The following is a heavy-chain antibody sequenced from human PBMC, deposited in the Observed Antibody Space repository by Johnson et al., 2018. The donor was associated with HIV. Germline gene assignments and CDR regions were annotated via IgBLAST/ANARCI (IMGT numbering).Heavy chain of an antibody. CDR3: ARMTTTVSHHDAFDI. Sequence: MQLVESGGGLVKPGGSLRLSCAASGFTFSNAWMNWVRQAPGKGLEWVGRIKSKTDGGTIDYVAPVKGRFPISRDNSKNTLYLQMNSLRAEDTAVYYCARMTTTVSHHDAFDIWGQGTMVTVSS. V-gene: IGHV3-15*01. CDR2: IKSKTDGGTI. D-gene: IGHD4-17*01. J-gene: IGHJ3*02. CDR1: GFTFSNAW.